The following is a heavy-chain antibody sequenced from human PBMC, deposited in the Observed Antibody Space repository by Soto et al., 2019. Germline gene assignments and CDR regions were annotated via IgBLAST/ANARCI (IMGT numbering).Heavy chain of an antibody. D-gene: IGHD3-22*01. J-gene: IGHJ4*02. CDR1: GGSISSYY. Sequence: SETLSLTCTVSGGSISSYYWSWIRQPPGKGLEWIGYIYYSGSTNYNPSLKSRVTISVDTSKNQFSLKLSSVTAADTAVYYCARVKGKYDSSGYHPTVFDYWGQGTLVNVSS. CDR2: IYYSGST. V-gene: IGHV4-59*01. CDR3: ARVKGKYDSSGYHPTVFDY.